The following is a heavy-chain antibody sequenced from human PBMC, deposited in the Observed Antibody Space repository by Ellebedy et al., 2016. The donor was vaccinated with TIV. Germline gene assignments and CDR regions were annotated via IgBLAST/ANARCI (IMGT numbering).Heavy chain of an antibody. CDR3: ARRSRGPSYYFDY. D-gene: IGHD3-10*01. CDR2: INGYTT. Sequence: GESLKISCVASGFTFSSYSMCWVRQAPGMGLEWVSTINGYTTYYADSVRGRLTISRDNSRNTLYLQINSLRAEDTAVYYCARRSRGPSYYFDYWGQGALVTVSS. CDR1: GFTFSSYS. J-gene: IGHJ4*02. V-gene: IGHV3-23*01.